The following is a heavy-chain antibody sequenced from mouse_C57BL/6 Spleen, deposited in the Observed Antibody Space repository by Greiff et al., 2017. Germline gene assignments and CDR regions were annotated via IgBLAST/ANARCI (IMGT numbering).Heavy chain of an antibody. Sequence: EVKLQESGPGLVKPSQSLSLTCSVTGYSITSGYYWNWIRQFPGNKLEWMGYISYDGSNNYNPSLKNRISITRDTSKNQFFLKLNSVTTEDTATYYCARGGELGFYFDYWGQGTTLTVSS. CDR1: GYSITSGYY. V-gene: IGHV3-6*01. J-gene: IGHJ2*01. CDR3: ARGGELGFYFDY. D-gene: IGHD4-1*01. CDR2: ISYDGSN.